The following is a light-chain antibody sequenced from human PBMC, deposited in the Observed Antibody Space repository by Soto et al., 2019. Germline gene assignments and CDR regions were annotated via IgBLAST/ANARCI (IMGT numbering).Light chain of an antibody. Sequence: EIVLTQSPGTLSLSPGERATLSCRASQSFNSIYLAWYQQKPGQAPRLLIYGASSRATGIPDRFSGSGSGTDFTLTISRLEPEDFAVYYCHQYDSSPRTFGQGTKVDIK. J-gene: IGKJ1*01. CDR2: GAS. CDR1: QSFNSIY. CDR3: HQYDSSPRT. V-gene: IGKV3-20*01.